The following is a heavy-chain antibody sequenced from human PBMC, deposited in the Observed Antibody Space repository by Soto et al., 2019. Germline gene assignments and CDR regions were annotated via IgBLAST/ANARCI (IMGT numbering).Heavy chain of an antibody. Sequence: QSGGSLRLSCAASGFAFSSYALHWVRRAPGKGLEWVSAIGTGGDTYYADSVMGRFTISRDNAKKSLYLHMNSLIVEDMAVYYCARVIRYSSSWYPGPYYYYGMDVWGQGTTVTVSS. CDR1: GFAFSSYA. D-gene: IGHD6-13*01. CDR3: ARVIRYSSSWYPGPYYYYGMDV. J-gene: IGHJ6*02. CDR2: IGTGGDT. V-gene: IGHV3-13*01.